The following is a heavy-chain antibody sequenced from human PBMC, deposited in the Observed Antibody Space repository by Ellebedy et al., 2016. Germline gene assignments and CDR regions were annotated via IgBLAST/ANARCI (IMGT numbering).Heavy chain of an antibody. CDR2: ISSSSSYI. V-gene: IGHV3-21*01. Sequence: GGSLRLSXAASGFTFSSYSMNWVRQAPGKGLEWVSSISSSSSYIYYADSVKGRFTISRDNAKNSLYLQMNSLRAEDTAVYYCARAIAARGFFDYWGQGTLVTVSS. J-gene: IGHJ4*02. CDR3: ARAIAARGFFDY. D-gene: IGHD6-6*01. CDR1: GFTFSSYS.